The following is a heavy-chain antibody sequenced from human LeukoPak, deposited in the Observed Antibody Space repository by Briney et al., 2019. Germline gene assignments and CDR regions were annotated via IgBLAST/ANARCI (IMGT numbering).Heavy chain of an antibody. CDR1: GGTFSSYA. D-gene: IGHD3-22*01. Sequence: GASVKVSCKASGGTFSSYAISWVRQAPGQGLEWMGGIIPIFGTANYAQKFQGIVTITADESTSTAYMELSSLRSEDTAVYYCAGASYYYDSSGYAYWGQGTLVTVSS. J-gene: IGHJ4*02. CDR2: IIPIFGTA. CDR3: AGASYYYDSSGYAY. V-gene: IGHV1-69*13.